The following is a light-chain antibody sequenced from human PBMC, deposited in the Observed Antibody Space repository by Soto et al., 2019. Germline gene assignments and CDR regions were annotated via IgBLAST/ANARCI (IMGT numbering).Light chain of an antibody. J-gene: IGLJ1*01. CDR1: SSNIGSNS. Sequence: QSVLSQPPSASGTPGQTVTISCSGSSSNIGSNSVNWYQQVPGTAPRLLIYSNNQRPSGVPDRLSGSKSGTSASLAIGGLLSEDEADYYCASWDDSLNAYVFGGGTKLTVL. V-gene: IGLV1-44*01. CDR2: SNN. CDR3: ASWDDSLNAYV.